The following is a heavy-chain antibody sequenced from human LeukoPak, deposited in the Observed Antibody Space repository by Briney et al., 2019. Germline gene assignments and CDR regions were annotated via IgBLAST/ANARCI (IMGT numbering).Heavy chain of an antibody. CDR1: GGTFSSYP. Sequence: ASVKVSCKASGGTFSSYPVSWVRQAPGQGLEWMGGIIPIFGTANYAQKFQGRVTITADESTSTAYMELSSLRSEDTAVYYCASPQKVAGYYYYYGMDVWGQGTTVTVSS. CDR3: ASPQKVAGYYYYYGMDV. CDR2: IIPIFGTA. J-gene: IGHJ6*02. D-gene: IGHD6-19*01. V-gene: IGHV1-69*13.